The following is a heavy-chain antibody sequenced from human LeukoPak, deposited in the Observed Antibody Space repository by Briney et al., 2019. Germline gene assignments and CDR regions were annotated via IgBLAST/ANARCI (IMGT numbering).Heavy chain of an antibody. CDR2: ISYDGSNK. V-gene: IGHV3-30*18. J-gene: IGHJ4*02. D-gene: IGHD1-26*01. CDR3: AKGPGWELLRSIGPYFDY. Sequence: PGGSLRLSCAASGFTFSSYGMHWVRQAPGKGLEWVAVISYDGSNKYYADSVKGRFTISRDNSKNTLYLQMNSLRAEDTAVYYCAKGPGWELLRSIGPYFDYWGQGTLVTVSS. CDR1: GFTFSSYG.